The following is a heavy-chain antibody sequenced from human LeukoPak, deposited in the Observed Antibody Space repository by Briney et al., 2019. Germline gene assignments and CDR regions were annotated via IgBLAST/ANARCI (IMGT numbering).Heavy chain of an antibody. CDR3: HSRFLEWLLDY. V-gene: IGHV4-39*01. Sequence: PSETLSLTCTVSGDSINSNHYYWGWVRQPPGKGLDWIGSIYDSGSTYYTPSLKSRVTIAVDTSKNQFSLRLSSVTAADTAIYYWHSRFLEWLLDYWGQGTLVTVSS. CDR2: IYDSGST. CDR1: GDSINSNHYY. J-gene: IGHJ4*02. D-gene: IGHD3-3*01.